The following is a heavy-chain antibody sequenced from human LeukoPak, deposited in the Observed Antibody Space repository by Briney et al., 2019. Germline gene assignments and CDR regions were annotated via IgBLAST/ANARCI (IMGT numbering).Heavy chain of an antibody. CDR2: IIPIFTTP. V-gene: IGHV1-69*13. CDR1: GGTFSSYA. CDR3: ARGHELLFEPFDL. J-gene: IGHJ5*02. D-gene: IGHD2-15*01. Sequence: SVKVSCKASGGTFSSYAISWVRQAPGQGLEWMGGIIPIFTTPNYAQKFQGRLTITADESTTTAYMELSSLRSEDTAVYYCARGHELLFEPFDLWGQGTLVTVSS.